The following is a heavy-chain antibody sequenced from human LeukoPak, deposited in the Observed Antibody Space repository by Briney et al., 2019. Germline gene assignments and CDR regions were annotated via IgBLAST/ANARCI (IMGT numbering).Heavy chain of an antibody. D-gene: IGHD3-10*01. CDR3: ARAGILYYGSGSYYNG. CDR2: INPNSGGT. Sequence: ASVKVSCKASGYTFTGYYMHWVRQAPGQGLEWMGWINPNSGGTDYAQKFQGRVTMTRDTSISTAYVELSRLRSDDTAVYYCARAGILYYGSGSYYNGWGQGTLVTVSS. V-gene: IGHV1-2*02. CDR1: GYTFTGYY. J-gene: IGHJ4*02.